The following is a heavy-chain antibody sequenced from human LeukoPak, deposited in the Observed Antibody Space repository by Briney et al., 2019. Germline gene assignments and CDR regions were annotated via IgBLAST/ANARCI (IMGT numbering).Heavy chain of an antibody. CDR3: AKIRDSGSWYGGIGY. CDR1: GFTFSSYA. J-gene: IGHJ4*02. D-gene: IGHD6-13*01. Sequence: GGSLRLSCAASGFTFSSYAMSWVRQAPGKGLEWVSAISGSGGSTYYADSVKGRFTISRDNSKNTLYLQMNSLRAEDTAVYYCAKIRDSGSWYGGIGYWGQGTLVTVSS. CDR2: ISGSGGST. V-gene: IGHV3-23*01.